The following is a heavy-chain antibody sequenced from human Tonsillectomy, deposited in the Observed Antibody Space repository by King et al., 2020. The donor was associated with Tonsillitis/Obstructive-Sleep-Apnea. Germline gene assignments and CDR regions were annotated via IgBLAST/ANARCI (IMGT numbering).Heavy chain of an antibody. CDR2: ISWNSGSI. CDR3: AKDTLYCSGSYDSFDI. D-gene: IGHD3-10*01. CDR1: GFTFDDYA. V-gene: IGHV3-9*01. J-gene: IGHJ3*02. Sequence: VQLVESGGGLVQPGRSLRLSCAASGFTFDDYAMHWVRQAPGKGLEWVSGISWNSGSIGYADSVKGRFTISRDNAKNSLYLQMNSLRAEDTALYYCAKDTLYCSGSYDSFDIWGQGTMVTVSS.